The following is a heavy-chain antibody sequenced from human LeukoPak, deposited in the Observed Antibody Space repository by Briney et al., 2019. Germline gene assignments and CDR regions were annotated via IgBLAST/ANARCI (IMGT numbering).Heavy chain of an antibody. CDR3: ARLELWSPYTTYGMDV. Sequence: SETLSLTCTVSGGSISSYYWSWIRQPPRKALEWIGYIYYSGSTNYNPSLKSRVTISVDTSKNQFSLKLSSVTAADTAVYYCARLELWSPYTTYGMDVWGQGTTVTVSS. V-gene: IGHV4-59*08. D-gene: IGHD5-18*01. CDR1: GGSISSYY. J-gene: IGHJ6*02. CDR2: IYYSGST.